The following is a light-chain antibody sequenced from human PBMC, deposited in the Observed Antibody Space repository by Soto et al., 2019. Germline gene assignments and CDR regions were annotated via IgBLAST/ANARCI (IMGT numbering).Light chain of an antibody. V-gene: IGLV2-23*01. CDR2: EGS. CDR3: CSFAGPRPHVV. Sequence: QSAPTQSASVSASLGQSITISCTGTSSDIGSYNLVSWYQQHPGKAPKLIIYEGSKRPSGVSNRFSGSKSGNTASLTISGLQAEDEADYYCCSFAGPRPHVVFGGGTKLTVL. CDR1: SSDIGSYNL. J-gene: IGLJ2*01.